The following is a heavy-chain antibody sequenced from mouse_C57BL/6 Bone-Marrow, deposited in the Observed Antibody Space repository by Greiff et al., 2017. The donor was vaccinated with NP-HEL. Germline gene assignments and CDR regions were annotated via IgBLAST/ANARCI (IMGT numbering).Heavy chain of an antibody. CDR3: ARSPLLLQRNYYAMDY. CDR1: GYSITSDY. V-gene: IGHV3-8*01. J-gene: IGHJ4*01. D-gene: IGHD2-12*01. CDR2: ISYSGST. Sequence: DVHLVESGPGLAKPSQTLSLTCSVTGYSITSDYWNWIRKFPGNKLEYMGYISYSGSTYSNPSLQSRISIIRDTSKNQYYLQLNSVTTEDTATYYCARSPLLLQRNYYAMDYWGQGTSVTVSS.